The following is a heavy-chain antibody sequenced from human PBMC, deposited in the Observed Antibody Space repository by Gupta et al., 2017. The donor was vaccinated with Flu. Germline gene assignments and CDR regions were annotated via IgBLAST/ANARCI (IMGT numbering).Heavy chain of an antibody. CDR2: ISSTSSFI. CDR1: GFPFTYYT. V-gene: IGHV3-21*01. Sequence: EVQLVESGGGLAKPGGSLRLSCAASGFPFTYYTMIWVRQAPGKGLEWVSSISSTSSFIYYADSLKGRFTISRDKTKNSLFLQMNSLRAEDTAVYYCARDLGEGYYYGVDVWGPGTTVTVSS. J-gene: IGHJ6*02. CDR3: ARDLGEGYYYGVDV.